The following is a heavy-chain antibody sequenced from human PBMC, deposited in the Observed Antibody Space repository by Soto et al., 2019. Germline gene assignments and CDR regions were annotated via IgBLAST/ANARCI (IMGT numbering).Heavy chain of an antibody. Sequence: EVQLVESGGGLVKPGGSLRLSCAASGFTFSRYAMNWVRQAPGRGLQWISGISVSGDNTSYVESVRGRFTVYRDNSKNTLYLQMNNLRAVDTALYYCAKDGKMRTKVWFPAGYGMDVWGQGTTVTVSS. CDR1: GFTFSRYA. V-gene: IGHV3-23*04. D-gene: IGHD3-10*01. CDR3: AKDGKMRTKVWFPAGYGMDV. J-gene: IGHJ6*02. CDR2: ISVSGDNT.